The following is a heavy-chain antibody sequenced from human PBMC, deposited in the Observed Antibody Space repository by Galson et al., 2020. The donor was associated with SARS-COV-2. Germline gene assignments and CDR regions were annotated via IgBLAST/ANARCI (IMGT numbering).Heavy chain of an antibody. J-gene: IGHJ6*02. CDR2: TSSSSTHL. CDR3: ARDASWAMFAMDV. D-gene: IGHD3-10*02. V-gene: IGHV3-21*01. CDR1: GFTFNSYT. Sequence: GGSLRLSCAASGFTFNSYTMNWVSQAPGKGLEWVSSTSSSSTHLYYADSLKGRFSISRDNARNSLYLEMNSLRVEDTGVYYCARDASWAMFAMDVWGQGTTVTVSS.